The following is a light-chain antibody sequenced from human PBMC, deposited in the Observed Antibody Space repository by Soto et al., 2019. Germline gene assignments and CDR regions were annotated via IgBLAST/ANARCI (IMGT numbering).Light chain of an antibody. Sequence: QSALTQPPSASGSPGQSVTISCTGTSSDVGAYNYVSWYQQYPGKAPKLMIYEVTKRPSGVPDRFSGSKSGNTASLTVSGLQAEDEADYYCTSYVGNDIWVFGAGTTVTVL. V-gene: IGLV2-8*01. J-gene: IGLJ3*02. CDR1: SSDVGAYNY. CDR3: TSYVGNDIWV. CDR2: EVT.